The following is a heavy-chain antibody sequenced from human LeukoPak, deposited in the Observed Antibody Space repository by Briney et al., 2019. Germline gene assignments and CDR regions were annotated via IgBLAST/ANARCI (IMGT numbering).Heavy chain of an antibody. D-gene: IGHD2-15*01. CDR2: ISGSGGST. J-gene: IGHJ4*02. V-gene: IGHV3-23*01. CDR1: GFTFSSYA. Sequence: HPGGSLRLSCAASGFTFSSYAMSWVRQAPGKGLEWVSAISGSGGSTYYADSVKGRFTISRDNSKNTLYLQMNSLRAEDTAVYYCAKWTQPYCSGGSCYGGFDYWGQGTLVTVSS. CDR3: AKWTQPYCSGGSCYGGFDY.